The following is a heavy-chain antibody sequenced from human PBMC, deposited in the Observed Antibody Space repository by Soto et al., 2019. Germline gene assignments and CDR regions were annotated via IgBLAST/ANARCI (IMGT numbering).Heavy chain of an antibody. D-gene: IGHD6-13*01. CDR1: GFTFSSYS. Sequence: EVQLVESGGGLVQPGGSLRLSCAASGFTFSSYSMNWVRQAPGKGLEWVSYISSSSSTIYYADSVKGRFTISRDNAKNSLYRHMNSLRAEDTAVYFCARHPERIAEIGWFDPWGQGTLVTVSS. V-gene: IGHV3-48*01. J-gene: IGHJ5*02. CDR2: ISSSSSTI. CDR3: ARHPERIAEIGWFDP.